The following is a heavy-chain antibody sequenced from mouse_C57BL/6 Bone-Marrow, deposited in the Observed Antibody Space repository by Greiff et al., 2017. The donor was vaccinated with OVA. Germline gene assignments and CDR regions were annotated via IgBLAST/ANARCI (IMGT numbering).Heavy chain of an antibody. V-gene: IGHV2-2*01. CDR3: ARNGRWLLLYYYAMDY. CDR1: GFSLTSYG. CDR2: IWSGGST. Sequence: QVQLQQSGPGLVQPSQSLSITCTVSGFSLTSYGVHWVRQSPGKGLEWLGVIWSGGSTDYYAAFISRLSISKDNSKSQVFFKMNSLQADDTAIYYCARNGRWLLLYYYAMDYWGQGTSVTVSS. J-gene: IGHJ4*01. D-gene: IGHD2-3*01.